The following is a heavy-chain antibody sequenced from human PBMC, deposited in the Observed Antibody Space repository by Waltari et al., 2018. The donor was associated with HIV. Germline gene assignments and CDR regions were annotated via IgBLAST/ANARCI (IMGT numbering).Heavy chain of an antibody. V-gene: IGHV1-8*01. CDR1: GYPIRTSD. CDR2: MNPNSGNT. CDR3: SRGLHCTATSCLLYHGMDV. J-gene: IGHJ6*02. Sequence: VQLVQSGAEVKKPGASVKVSCKASGYPIRTSDITWVRQATGQGLEWMGWMNPNSGNTGYAQKFQGRVNMTRNSSIRTAYMELSSLRSDDTAVYYCSRGLHCTATSCLLYHGMDVWGQGTAVSVSS. D-gene: IGHD2-2*01.